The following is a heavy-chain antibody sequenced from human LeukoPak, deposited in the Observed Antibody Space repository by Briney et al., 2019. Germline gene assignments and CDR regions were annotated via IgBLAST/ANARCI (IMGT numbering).Heavy chain of an antibody. J-gene: IGHJ6*03. CDR1: GGSFSGYY. Sequence: SETLSLTCAVYGGSFSGYYWSWIRQPPGKGLEWIGEINHSGSTNYNPSLKSRVTISVDTSKNQFSLKLSSVTAADTAVYYCARDRVAGGYCSGGSCYRYYYYYMDVWGKGTTVTVSS. V-gene: IGHV4-34*01. D-gene: IGHD2-15*01. CDR3: ARDRVAGGYCSGGSCYRYYYYYMDV. CDR2: INHSGST.